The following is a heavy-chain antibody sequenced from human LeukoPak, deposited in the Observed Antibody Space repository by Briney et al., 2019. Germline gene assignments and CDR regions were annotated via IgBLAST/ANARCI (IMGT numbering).Heavy chain of an antibody. V-gene: IGHV3-30*03. D-gene: IGHD3-3*01. CDR3: ARADDFWSGYYTRGYFDY. J-gene: IGHJ4*02. CDR2: ISYDGSNK. CDR1: GFTFSTYG. Sequence: GGSLRLSCAASGFTFSTYGMNWVGRAPGKGLEWGAVISYDGSNKYYADSVKGRFTISRDNSKNTLYLQMNSLRAEDTAVYYCARADDFWSGYYTRGYFDYWGQGTLVTVSS.